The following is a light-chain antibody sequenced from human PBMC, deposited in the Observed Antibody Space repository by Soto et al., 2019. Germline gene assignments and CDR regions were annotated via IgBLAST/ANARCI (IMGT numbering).Light chain of an antibody. CDR2: GAT. Sequence: EIVLTHSPATLSVSPWGRAALSCSASQTISGTLAWYQQKPWPAPRLLIHGATTRAPGFPGRFSGSGSGTDFPLTISRLQSEDFAVYYRQQYDKWPWTFGQGAKVDIK. CDR1: QTISGT. V-gene: IGKV3-15*01. CDR3: QQYDKWPWT. J-gene: IGKJ1*01.